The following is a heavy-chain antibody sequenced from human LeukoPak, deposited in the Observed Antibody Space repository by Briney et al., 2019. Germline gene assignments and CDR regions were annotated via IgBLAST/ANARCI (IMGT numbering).Heavy chain of an antibody. J-gene: IGHJ6*02. V-gene: IGHV1-18*01. D-gene: IGHD2-21*02. Sequence: ASVKVSCKASGYTFTSYGISWVRQAPGQGLEWMGWISAYNGNTNYAQKLQGRVTMTTDTSTSTAYMELRSLRSVDTAVYYCARAKRVTAIPYYYYDMDVWGQGTTVTVSS. CDR2: ISAYNGNT. CDR3: ARAKRVTAIPYYYYDMDV. CDR1: GYTFTSYG.